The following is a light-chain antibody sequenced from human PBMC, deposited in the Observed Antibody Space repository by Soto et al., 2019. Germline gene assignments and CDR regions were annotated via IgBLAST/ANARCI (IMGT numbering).Light chain of an antibody. CDR1: QDISNY. Sequence: DIQMTQSPSSLSASVGDRVTITCQASQDISNYLNWYQQKPGKAPKLLIYDASNLETGVPSRFSGSGSGTEFILTISSLQPDDFATYYCQQYYTYPWTFGQGTKVDNK. CDR2: DAS. CDR3: QQYYTYPWT. V-gene: IGKV1-33*01. J-gene: IGKJ1*01.